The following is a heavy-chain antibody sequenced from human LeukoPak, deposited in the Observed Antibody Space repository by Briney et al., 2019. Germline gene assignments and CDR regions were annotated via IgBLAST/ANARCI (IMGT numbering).Heavy chain of an antibody. CDR1: GFTFSSYE. CDR2: ISSSGSTV. V-gene: IGHV3-48*03. Sequence: GGSLRLSCAASGFTFSSYEMNWVRQAPGKGLEWVSYISSSGSTVYYAHSVKGRFSISRDNAKNSLYLQMNSLRAEDTAVYYCARGGPWFDPWGQGTLVTVSS. J-gene: IGHJ5*02. CDR3: ARGGPWFDP. D-gene: IGHD3-10*01.